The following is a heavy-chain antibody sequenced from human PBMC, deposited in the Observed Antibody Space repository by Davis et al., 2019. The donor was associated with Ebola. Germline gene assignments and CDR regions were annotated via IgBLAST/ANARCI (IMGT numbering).Heavy chain of an antibody. Sequence: SETLSLTCTVSGGSISSSSHYWGWIRQPPGKGLEWIGSIYYSGSTYYKPSLKSRVTISVETSKNQFSLKLNSVTAADTALYYCASSLPGSSWYPFDDWGQGTLVTVSS. V-gene: IGHV4-39*07. CDR2: IYYSGST. D-gene: IGHD6-13*01. J-gene: IGHJ4*02. CDR1: GGSISSSSHY. CDR3: ASSLPGSSWYPFDD.